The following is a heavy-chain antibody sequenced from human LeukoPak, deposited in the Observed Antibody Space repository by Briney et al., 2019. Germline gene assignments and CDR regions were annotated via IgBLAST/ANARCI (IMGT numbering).Heavy chain of an antibody. CDR3: ARVVTSGWSGYNWFDP. Sequence: SQTLSLTCAISGDSVSSNSAAWNWIRQSPSRGLEWLGRTYYRSKWYNDYAVSVKSRITINPDTSKNQFSLQLNSVTPEDTAVYYCARVVTSGWSGYNWFDPWGQGTLVTVSS. V-gene: IGHV6-1*01. CDR2: TYYRSKWYN. CDR1: GDSVSSNSAA. D-gene: IGHD6-19*01. J-gene: IGHJ5*02.